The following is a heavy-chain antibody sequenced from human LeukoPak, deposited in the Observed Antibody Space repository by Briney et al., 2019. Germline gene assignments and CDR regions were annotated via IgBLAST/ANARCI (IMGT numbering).Heavy chain of an antibody. V-gene: IGHV1-8*01. Sequence: ASVKVSCKASGYTFTSYDINWVRQATGQGLEWMGWMNPNSGNTGYAQKFQGRVTMTRNTSISTAYMEVSSLRSEDTAMYYCARVMVRGVIIIGYWGQGTLVTVSS. CDR3: ARVMVRGVIIIGY. J-gene: IGHJ4*02. CDR2: MNPNSGNT. CDR1: GYTFTSYD. D-gene: IGHD3-10*01.